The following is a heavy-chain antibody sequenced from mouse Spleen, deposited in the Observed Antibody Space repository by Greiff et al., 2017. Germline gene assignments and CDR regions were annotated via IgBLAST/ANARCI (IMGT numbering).Heavy chain of an antibody. CDR3: ARERSSGPYDY. CDR1: GFTFSSYA. CDR2: ISSGGSYT. Sequence: VQLKESGGGLVKPGGSLKLSCAASGFTFSSYAMSWVRQTPEKRLEWVATISSGGSYTYYPDSVKGRFTISRDNAKNTLYLQMSSLRSEDTAMYYCARERSSGPYDYWGQGTTLTVSS. V-gene: IGHV5-9-3*01. J-gene: IGHJ2*01. D-gene: IGHD3-1*01.